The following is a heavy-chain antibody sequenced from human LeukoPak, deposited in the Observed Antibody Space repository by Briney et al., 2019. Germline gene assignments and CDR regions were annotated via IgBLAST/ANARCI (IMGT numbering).Heavy chain of an antibody. CDR3: ARGTRGYYDSSGYI. D-gene: IGHD3-22*01. J-gene: IGHJ4*02. V-gene: IGHV1-8*01. Sequence: ASVKVSCKASGYTFTSYDINWVRQATGQGLEWMGWMNPNSGNTGYAQKFQGRVTMTRNTSISTAYMELSSLRSEDTAVYYCARGTRGYYDSSGYIWGQGPLVTVSS. CDR2: MNPNSGNT. CDR1: GYTFTSYD.